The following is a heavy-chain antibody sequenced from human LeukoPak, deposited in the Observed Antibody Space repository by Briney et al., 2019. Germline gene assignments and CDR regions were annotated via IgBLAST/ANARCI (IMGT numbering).Heavy chain of an antibody. Sequence: GSLRLSCAASGFTFSSYSMNWVRQAPGEGLEWVSSISSSSSYIYYADSVKGRFTISRDNAKNSLYLQMNSLRAEDTAVYYCAKDSSYYDSSGYYLDAFDIWGQGTMVTVSS. CDR1: GFTFSSYS. CDR2: ISSSSSYI. V-gene: IGHV3-21*01. J-gene: IGHJ3*02. D-gene: IGHD3-22*01. CDR3: AKDSSYYDSSGYYLDAFDI.